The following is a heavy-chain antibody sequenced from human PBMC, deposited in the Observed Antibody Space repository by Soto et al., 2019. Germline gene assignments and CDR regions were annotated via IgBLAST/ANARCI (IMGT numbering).Heavy chain of an antibody. CDR3: VRDGTKTLRDWFDP. Sequence: ETLSLTCTVSGASISGFYWSWIRKSAGKGLEWIGRIYATGTTDYNPSLKSRVMMSVDTSKKQSSLKLRSVTAADTAVYYCVRDGTKTLRDWFDPWGQGISVTVSS. D-gene: IGHD1-1*01. CDR1: GASISGFY. CDR2: IYATGTT. J-gene: IGHJ5*02. V-gene: IGHV4-4*07.